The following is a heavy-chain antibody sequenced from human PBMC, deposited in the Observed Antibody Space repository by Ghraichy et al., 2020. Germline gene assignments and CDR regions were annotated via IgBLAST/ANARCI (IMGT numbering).Heavy chain of an antibody. CDR2: IKEDGSEK. D-gene: IGHD2-21*01. Sequence: GGSLRLSCAVSGFTFSSYWMNWVRQAPGKGLEWVANIKEDGSEKYYVDSVKGRFTMSRDNAKNSLYLQMNSLRVEDTAVYYCARSRAYKSGGNWFHMELDSWGQGTLVTVSS. CDR1: GFTFSSYW. CDR3: ARSRAYKSGGNWFHMELDS. V-gene: IGHV3-7*03. J-gene: IGHJ4*02.